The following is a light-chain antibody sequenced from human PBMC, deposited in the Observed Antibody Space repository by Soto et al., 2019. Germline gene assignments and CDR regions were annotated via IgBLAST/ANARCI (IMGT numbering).Light chain of an antibody. CDR3: QQYGSSPAT. CDR1: QSVSSSC. CDR2: GAS. Sequence: GVTKSPGTVSLSPGERVTXXXXXSQSVSSSCLAWYQQKPGQAPRLLIYGASSRAIGIPDRFSGSGSGTDFTLTISRLEPEDFAVYYCQQYGSSPATFCHVAKVDIK. J-gene: IGKJ1*01. V-gene: IGKV3-20*01.